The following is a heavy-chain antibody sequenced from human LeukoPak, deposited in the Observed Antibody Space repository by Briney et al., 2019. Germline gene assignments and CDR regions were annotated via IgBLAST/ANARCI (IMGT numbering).Heavy chain of an antibody. Sequence: GGSLRLSCAASGFTFSSYGMHWVRQAPGKGLEWVAFIRYDGSNKDYADSVEGRFNISRHNSKNKLYLQMNSLRAEDTAVYYCAKVVRAVAGFVWGWFDPWGQGTLVTVSS. J-gene: IGHJ5*02. V-gene: IGHV3-30*02. CDR1: GFTFSSYG. CDR3: AKVVRAVAGFVWGWFDP. D-gene: IGHD6-19*01. CDR2: IRYDGSNK.